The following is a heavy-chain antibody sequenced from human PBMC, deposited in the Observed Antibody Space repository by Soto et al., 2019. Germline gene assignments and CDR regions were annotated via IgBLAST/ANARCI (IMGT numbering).Heavy chain of an antibody. CDR1: GYSISSSNW. CDR3: ARIGYDYGDYPTWFDP. Sequence: SETLSLTCAVSGYSISSSNWWGWIRQPPGKGLAWIGYIYYSGSTYYNPSLKSRVTMSVDTSKNQFSLKLSSVTAVDTAVYYCARIGYDYGDYPTWFDPWGQGTLVTVSS. CDR2: IYYSGST. D-gene: IGHD4-17*01. V-gene: IGHV4-28*01. J-gene: IGHJ5*02.